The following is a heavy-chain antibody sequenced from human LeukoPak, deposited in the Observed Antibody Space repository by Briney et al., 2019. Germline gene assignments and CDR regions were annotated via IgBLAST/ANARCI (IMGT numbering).Heavy chain of an antibody. Sequence: GGSLRLSCAASGFTFSSYGMHWVRQAPGKGLEWVAVISYDGSNKYYADSVKGRFTISRENAKNSLYLQMNSLRAGDTAVYYCARGGTYYYDSSGYYSFDYWGQGTLVTVSS. CDR2: ISYDGSNK. J-gene: IGHJ4*02. D-gene: IGHD3-22*01. V-gene: IGHV3-30*03. CDR1: GFTFSSYG. CDR3: ARGGTYYYDSSGYYSFDY.